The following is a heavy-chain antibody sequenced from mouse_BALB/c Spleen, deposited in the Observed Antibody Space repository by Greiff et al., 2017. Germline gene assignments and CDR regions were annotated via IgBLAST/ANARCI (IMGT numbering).Heavy chain of an antibody. V-gene: IGHV2-6-7*01. CDR3: ARDGSLYYYAMDY. CDR2: IWGDGST. J-gene: IGHJ4*01. Sequence: VKVVESGPGLVAPSQSLSITCTVSGFSLTGYGVNWVRQPPGKGLEWLGMIWGDGSTDYNSALKSRLSISKDNSKSQVFLKMNSLQTDDTARYYCARDGSLYYYAMDYWGQGTSVTVSS. CDR1: GFSLTGYG. D-gene: IGHD6-1*01.